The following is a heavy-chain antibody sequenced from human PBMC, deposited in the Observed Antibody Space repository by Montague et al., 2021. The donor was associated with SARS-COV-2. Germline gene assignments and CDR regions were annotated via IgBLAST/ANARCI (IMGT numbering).Heavy chain of an antibody. J-gene: IGHJ4*02. CDR3: ARGAPGY. D-gene: IGHD1-1*01. CDR1: GDSITYFY. V-gene: IGHV4-4*07. Sequence: SETLSLTCTVSGDSITYFYWNWIRQPAGNGLELIGRISAGGGANYNPSLRSRVTISIDTSKNQFSLKLTSVTAADTAVYYCARGAPGYWGQGTLVTVSS. CDR2: ISAGGGA.